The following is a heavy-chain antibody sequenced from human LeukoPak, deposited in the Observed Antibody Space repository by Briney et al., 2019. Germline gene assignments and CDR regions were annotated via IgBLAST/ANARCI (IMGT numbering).Heavy chain of an antibody. D-gene: IGHD2-2*01. CDR3: ARLGIGVVPSAMLGDYYFDY. J-gene: IGHJ4*02. CDR2: IYYSGST. Sequence: KPSETLSLTCTVSGVSISSYYWSWIRQPPGKGLEWIGYIYYSGSTKYNPSLKSRVTISVDTSKSQFSLKLTSVTAADTAVYYCARLGIGVVPSAMLGDYYFDYWGQGTLVTVPS. V-gene: IGHV4-59*08. CDR1: GVSISSYY.